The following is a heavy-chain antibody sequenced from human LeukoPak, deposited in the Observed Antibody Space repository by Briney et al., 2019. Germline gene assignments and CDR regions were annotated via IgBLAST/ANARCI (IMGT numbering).Heavy chain of an antibody. Sequence: PGGSLRLSCAASGFTVTDAWMNWVRQDPGKGLEWVGLLKSKTNGGTTDYTSPVKGRFTISRDDSKNILYLQMNSLRAEDTAVYYCARAELYGYWGQGTLVTVSS. CDR1: GFTVTDAW. D-gene: IGHD1-14*01. CDR3: ARAELYGY. CDR2: LKSKTNGGTT. V-gene: IGHV3-15*01. J-gene: IGHJ4*02.